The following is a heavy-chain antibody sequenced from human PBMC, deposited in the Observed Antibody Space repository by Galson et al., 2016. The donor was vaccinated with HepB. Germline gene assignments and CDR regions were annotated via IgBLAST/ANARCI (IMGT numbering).Heavy chain of an antibody. CDR2: ISSDGTKA. CDR3: ARDRHILFTTTYGMDI. D-gene: IGHD2-21*01. Sequence: SLRLSCAASGFTFSHYSMHWVRQAPGKGLEWVAGISSDGTKAFYGDSVKGRFTMSRDNSQDTVFLQMDSLRGEDSAVFYCARDRHILFTTTYGMDIWGKGTTVTVSS. CDR1: GFTFSHYS. J-gene: IGHJ6*04. V-gene: IGHV3-30*03.